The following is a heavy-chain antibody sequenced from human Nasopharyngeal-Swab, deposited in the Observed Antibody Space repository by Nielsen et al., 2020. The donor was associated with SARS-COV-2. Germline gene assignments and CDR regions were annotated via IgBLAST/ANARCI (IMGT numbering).Heavy chain of an antibody. CDR2: IYYSGST. V-gene: IGHV4-30-4*08. D-gene: IGHD3-22*01. CDR3: ARDAPPYDSSGGRVRYFDY. Sequence: SETLSLTCAVYGGSFSGYYWSWIRQPPGKGLEWIGYIYYSGSTYYNPSLKSRVTISVDTSKNQFSLKLSSVTAADTAVYYCARDAPPYDSSGGRVRYFDYWGQGTLVTVSS. J-gene: IGHJ4*02. CDR1: GGSFSGYY.